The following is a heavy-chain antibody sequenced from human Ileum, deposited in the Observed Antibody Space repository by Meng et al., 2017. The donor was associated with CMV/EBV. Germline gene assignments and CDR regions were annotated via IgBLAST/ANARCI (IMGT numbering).Heavy chain of an antibody. CDR3: TRESTSCYRGCYYYGMNV. CDR1: GFTFDKYW. V-gene: IGHV3-7*01. D-gene: IGHD2-2*02. CDR2: IKQDGSEK. Sequence: GESLKISCAASGFTFDKYWMTWVRQAPGKGLEWVANIKQDGSEKNYVDSVKGRFTISRDNSNNSVYLQMSSLRAEDTSVYYCTRESTSCYRGCYYYGMNVWGQGTTVTVSS. J-gene: IGHJ6*02.